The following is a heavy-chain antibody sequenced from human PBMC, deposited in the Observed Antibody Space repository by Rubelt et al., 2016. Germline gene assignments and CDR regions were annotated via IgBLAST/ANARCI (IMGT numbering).Heavy chain of an antibody. CDR2: IYYSGST. J-gene: IGHJ6*02. V-gene: IGHV4-39*01. CDR1: GGSISSSSYY. CDR3: ARLKSNGADDLDYYHYGMDV. D-gene: IGHD1-1*01. Sequence: QLQLQESGPGLVKPSETLSLNCTVSGGSISSSSYYWGWIRQSPGKGLEWIGSIYYSGSTHYNPSLKSRVTMSVDTSRNQFSLNLSVGTAADTAVYYCARLKSNGADDLDYYHYGMDVWGLGTTVTVSS.